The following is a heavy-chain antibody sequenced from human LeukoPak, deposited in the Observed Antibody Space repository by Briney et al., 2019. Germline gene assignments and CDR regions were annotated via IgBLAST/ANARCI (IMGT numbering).Heavy chain of an antibody. V-gene: IGHV4-61*02. D-gene: IGHD5-12*01. Sequence: SETLSLTCTVSGGSITSGNYYWSWIRQPAGKGLEWIGRINASGSTRFNPSLKSRVTMSVDTSKNQFSLKLSSVTAADTAVYFCARGMAVAYDYNWFDPWGQGTLVTVSS. J-gene: IGHJ5*02. CDR1: GGSITSGNYY. CDR2: INASGST. CDR3: ARGMAVAYDYNWFDP.